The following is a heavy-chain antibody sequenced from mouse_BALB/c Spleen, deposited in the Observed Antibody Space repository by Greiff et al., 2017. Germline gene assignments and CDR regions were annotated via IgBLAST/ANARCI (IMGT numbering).Heavy chain of an antibody. V-gene: IGHV1S127*01. Sequence: VQLQQSWPQLVRPGASVKISCKASGYSFTSYRMHWVKQRPGQGLEWIGMIDPSDSETRLNQKFKDKATLTVDKSSSTAYMQLSSPTSEDSAVYYCAREGNYWFSYWGQGTLVTVSA. CDR1: GYSFTSYR. CDR3: AREGNYWFSY. D-gene: IGHD2-1*01. J-gene: IGHJ3*01. CDR2: IDPSDSET.